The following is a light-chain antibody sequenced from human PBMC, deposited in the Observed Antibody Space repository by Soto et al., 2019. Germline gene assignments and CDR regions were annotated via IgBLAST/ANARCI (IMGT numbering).Light chain of an antibody. CDR1: QSVSSSY. J-gene: IGKJ4*01. Sequence: EIVLTQSPGTLSLSPGERATLSCRASQSVSSSYLAWYQQKPGQAPRLLIYGASSRATGIPDRFSGSGSGTDFTLTISRLEPEDFGVYYCQQCGNSPFNFGGGTKVEIK. CDR3: QQCGNSPFN. CDR2: GAS. V-gene: IGKV3-20*01.